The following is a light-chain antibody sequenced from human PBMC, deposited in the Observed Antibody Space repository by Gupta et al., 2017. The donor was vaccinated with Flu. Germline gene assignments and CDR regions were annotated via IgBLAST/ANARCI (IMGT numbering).Light chain of an antibody. CDR1: VLAKKY. CDR2: NDS. Sequence: SYALTQPSSVSVSPGQTARITCSGDVLAKKYARWFQQKPGQAPVLLIYNDSERHSGIPERFSGSSSGTTVTLTISGAQVEDEADYYCDSAADNNLDVVFGGGIKLTVL. V-gene: IGLV3-27*01. CDR3: DSAADNNLDVV. J-gene: IGLJ2*01.